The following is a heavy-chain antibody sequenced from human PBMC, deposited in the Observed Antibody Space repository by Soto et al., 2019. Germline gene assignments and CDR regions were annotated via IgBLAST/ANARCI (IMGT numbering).Heavy chain of an antibody. V-gene: IGHV3-30*18. J-gene: IGHJ6*02. CDR3: AKDQSTHSRSYHALDV. D-gene: IGHD2-15*01. CDR1: EFTFSSYA. Sequence: QVQLVESGGGVVQPGESLRLSCAASEFTFSSYAMHWVRQAPGKGLEWVAVVSNDGSNKYYADSVKGRFTISRDNSKNTLNLQMNSLRAEDTAVYYCAKDQSTHSRSYHALDVWGQGTTVTVSS. CDR2: VSNDGSNK.